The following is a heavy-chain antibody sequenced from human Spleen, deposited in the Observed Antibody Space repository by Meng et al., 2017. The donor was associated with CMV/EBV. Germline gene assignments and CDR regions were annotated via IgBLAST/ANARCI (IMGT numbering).Heavy chain of an antibody. CDR2: ISAYNGNT. V-gene: IGHV1-18*01. D-gene: IGHD3-22*01. Sequence: QVALVASGAEVKKPGALVKVCCKSSGYTFTRYGISWVRQAPGQGLEWMGWISAYNGNTNYAQKLQGRVTMTTDTSTSTAYMELRSLRSDDTAVYYCARGEYYYDSSGYYLLDYWGQGTLVTVSS. CDR1: GYTFTRYG. CDR3: ARGEYYYDSSGYYLLDY. J-gene: IGHJ4*02.